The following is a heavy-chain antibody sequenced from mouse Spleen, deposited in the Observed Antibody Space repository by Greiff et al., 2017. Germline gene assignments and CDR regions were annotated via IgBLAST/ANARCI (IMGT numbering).Heavy chain of an antibody. J-gene: IGHJ4*01. V-gene: IGHV1-18*01. CDR3: EREGITTVVEGYYYAMDY. Sequence: EVQLQQSGPELVKPGASVKIPCKASGYTFTDYNMDWVKQSHGKSLEWIGDINPNNGGTIYNQKFKGKATLTVDKSSSTAYMELRSLTSEDTAVYYGEREGITTVVEGYYYAMDYWGQGTSVTVSA. CDR1: GYTFTDYN. D-gene: IGHD1-1*01. CDR2: INPNNGGT.